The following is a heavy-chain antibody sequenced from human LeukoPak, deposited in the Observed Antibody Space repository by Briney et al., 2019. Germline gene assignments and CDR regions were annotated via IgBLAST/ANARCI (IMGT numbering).Heavy chain of an antibody. CDR1: GFTFSSYA. CDR3: ARDLRGRSLDY. V-gene: IGHV3-23*01. CDR2: ISGSGGST. J-gene: IGHJ4*02. Sequence: GGSLRLSCAASGFTFSSYAMSWVRQAPGKGLEWVSAISGSGGSTYYADSVKGRFTISRDNAKNSLYLQMNSLRAEDTAVYYCARDLRGRSLDYWGQGTLVTVSS.